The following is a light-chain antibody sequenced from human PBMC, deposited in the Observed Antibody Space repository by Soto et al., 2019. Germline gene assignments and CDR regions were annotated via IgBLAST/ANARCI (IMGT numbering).Light chain of an antibody. J-gene: IGLJ1*01. V-gene: IGLV2-23*01. CDR2: EGI. Sequence: QSVLTQPASVSGSPGQSITISCTGTSSTVGGFNVVSWYQQHPGKAPKVIIYEGIKRPSGVSNRFSGSNSGSTASLTISGLQAEDEADYYCCSYAGSSTLYVFGTGTKVTVL. CDR3: CSYAGSSTLYV. CDR1: SSTVGGFNV.